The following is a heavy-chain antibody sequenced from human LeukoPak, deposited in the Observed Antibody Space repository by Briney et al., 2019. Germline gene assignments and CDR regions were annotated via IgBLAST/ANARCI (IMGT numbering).Heavy chain of an antibody. D-gene: IGHD3-22*01. Sequence: GGSLRLSCAVSGITLSNYGMSWVRQAPGKGLEWVSAISGSGGSTYYADSVKGRFTISRDNSKNTLYLQMNSLRAEDTAVYYCPRYDSSGYYYFADWGQGTLVTVSS. CDR3: PRYDSSGYYYFAD. V-gene: IGHV3-23*01. J-gene: IGHJ4*02. CDR1: GITLSNYG. CDR2: ISGSGGST.